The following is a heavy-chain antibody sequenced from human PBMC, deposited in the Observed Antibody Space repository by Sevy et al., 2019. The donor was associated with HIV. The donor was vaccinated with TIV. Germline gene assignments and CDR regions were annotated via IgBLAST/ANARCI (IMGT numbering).Heavy chain of an antibody. Sequence: GGSLRLSCAASGFTFSSYGMNWVRQAPEKGLEWVASINAVSSKIYYADSVKGRFTISRDNAENSLYLQMNSLRAEDTAVYYCAREWCTRCNEVFGCWGQGTMVTVSS. D-gene: IGHD2-8*02. CDR2: INAVSSKI. V-gene: IGHV3-21*01. CDR1: GFTFSSYG. J-gene: IGHJ4*02. CDR3: AREWCTRCNEVFGC.